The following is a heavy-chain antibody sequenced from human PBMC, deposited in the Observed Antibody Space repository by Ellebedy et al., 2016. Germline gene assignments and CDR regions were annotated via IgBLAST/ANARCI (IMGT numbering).Heavy chain of an antibody. D-gene: IGHD6-6*01. J-gene: IGHJ4*02. CDR2: ISSSSSYI. V-gene: IGHV3-21*01. CDR1: GFTFSSYA. Sequence: GESLKISXAASGFTFSSYAMHWVRQAPGKGLEWVSSISSSSSYIYYADSVKGRFTISRDNAKNSLYLQMNSLRAEDTAVYYCARGSPIAALDYWGQGTLVTVSS. CDR3: ARGSPIAALDY.